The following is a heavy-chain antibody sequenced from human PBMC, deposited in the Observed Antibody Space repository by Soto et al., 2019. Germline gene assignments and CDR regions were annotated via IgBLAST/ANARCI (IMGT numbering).Heavy chain of an antibody. CDR2: IGPDTGNT. D-gene: IGHD5-18*01. CDR1: GYIFTNYA. CDR3: AVPRGYSYGHFDY. J-gene: IGHJ4*02. V-gene: IGHV1-3*01. Sequence: ASVKVSCKASGYIFTNYAMHWVRQAPGQRLEWMGWIGPDTGNTKFSQKFQGRVTITTDTSASTAYMELSSLRSEDTAVYYCAVPRGYSYGHFDYWGQGTLVTVS.